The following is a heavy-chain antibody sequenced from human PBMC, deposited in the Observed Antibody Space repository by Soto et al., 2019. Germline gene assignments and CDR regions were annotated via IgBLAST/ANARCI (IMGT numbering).Heavy chain of an antibody. J-gene: IGHJ4*02. CDR1: GFTCSNYA. Sequence: GGSLRLSCAASGFTCSNYAMTWVRQAPGKGLEWVSSISGSGGVIYYPDSVKGRFTISRDNSKNTVHLQMNSLRAEDTAVYYCAKERADRGVDYWGQGTLVTVSS. CDR3: AKERADRGVDY. CDR2: ISGSGGVI. V-gene: IGHV3-23*01.